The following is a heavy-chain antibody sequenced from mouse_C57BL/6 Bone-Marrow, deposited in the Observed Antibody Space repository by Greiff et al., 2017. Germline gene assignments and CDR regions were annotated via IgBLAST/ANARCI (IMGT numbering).Heavy chain of an antibody. CDR1: GFTFSSYG. Sequence: EVKLMESGGDLVKPGGSLKLSCAAPGFTFSSYGMSWVRQTPDKRLEWVATIRSGGSYTYYPDSVKGRVTISRDNTKNTLYLQMSRLQSEDTAMYYCTRQDYGSSYVPHYYAMDYWGQGTSVPVSS. J-gene: IGHJ4*01. D-gene: IGHD1-1*01. CDR3: TRQDYGSSYVPHYYAMDY. CDR2: IRSGGSYT. V-gene: IGHV5-6*01.